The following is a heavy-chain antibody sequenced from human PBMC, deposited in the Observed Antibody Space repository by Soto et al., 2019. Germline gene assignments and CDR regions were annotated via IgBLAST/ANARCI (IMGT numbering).Heavy chain of an antibody. V-gene: IGHV3-23*01. CDR2: ITGSGGST. Sequence: DVQLLESGGGLVQPGGSLRLSCAASGFTFSSYAMSWVRQSPEKGLEWVSAITGSGGSTYHAESVKGRFTISRDNSKNTLYLQMSSLRAEDTAVYYCAKGSASASPYYFDFWGQGILVTVSS. CDR1: GFTFSSYA. CDR3: AKGSASASPYYFDF. J-gene: IGHJ4*02.